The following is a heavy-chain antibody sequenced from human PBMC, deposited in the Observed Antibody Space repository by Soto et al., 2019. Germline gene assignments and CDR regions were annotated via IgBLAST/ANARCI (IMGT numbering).Heavy chain of an antibody. J-gene: IGHJ5*02. D-gene: IGHD6-13*01. Sequence: SETLSLTCAVSGGSISSGGYSWSWIRQPPGKGLEWIGYIYHSGSTYYNPSLKSQVTISVDRSKNQFSLKLSSVTAADTAVYYCARAYSSSWRHPNWFDPWGQGTLVTVSS. CDR3: ARAYSSSWRHPNWFDP. CDR2: IYHSGST. CDR1: GGSISSGGYS. V-gene: IGHV4-30-2*01.